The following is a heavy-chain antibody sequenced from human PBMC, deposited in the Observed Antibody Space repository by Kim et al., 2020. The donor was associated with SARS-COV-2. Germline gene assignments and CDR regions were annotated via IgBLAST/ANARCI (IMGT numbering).Heavy chain of an antibody. J-gene: IGHJ3*02. CDR2: ISAYNGNT. Sequence: ASVKVSCKASDYTFTSYGISWVRQAPGQGLEWMGWISAYNGNTNYAQKLQGRVTMTTDTSTSTAYMELRSLRSDDTAVYYCARGDIVVVPAAIPKNAFDIWGQGTMVTVSS. D-gene: IGHD2-2*01. CDR1: DYTFTSYG. CDR3: ARGDIVVVPAAIPKNAFDI. V-gene: IGHV1-18*01.